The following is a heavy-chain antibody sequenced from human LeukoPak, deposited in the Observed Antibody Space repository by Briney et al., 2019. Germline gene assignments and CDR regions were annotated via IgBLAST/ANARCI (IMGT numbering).Heavy chain of an antibody. D-gene: IGHD2-15*01. V-gene: IGHV1-69*13. CDR1: GGTFSSYA. CDR2: IIPIFGTA. J-gene: IGHJ6*04. CDR3: AREGCSGGSCYSGYYYGMDV. Sequence: GASVKVSCKASGGTFSSYAISWVRQAPGQGLEWMGGIIPIFGTANYAQKFQGRVTITADESTSTAYMELSSLRSEDTAVYYCAREGCSGGSCYSGYYYGMDVWGKGTTVTVSS.